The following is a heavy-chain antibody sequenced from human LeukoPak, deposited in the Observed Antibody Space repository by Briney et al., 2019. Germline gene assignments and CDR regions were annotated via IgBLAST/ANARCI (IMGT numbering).Heavy chain of an antibody. CDR2: INHSGST. D-gene: IGHD2-15*01. V-gene: IGHV4-34*01. Sequence: SETLSLTCAVYGGSFSGYYWSWIRQPPGKGLEWIGEINHSGSTNYNPSLKSRVTISVDTSKNQLSLKLSSVTAADTAVYYCARTERGRSLNCSGGSCSLSVHYYYMDVWGKGTTVTISS. CDR3: ARTERGRSLNCSGGSCSLSVHYYYMDV. CDR1: GGSFSGYY. J-gene: IGHJ6*03.